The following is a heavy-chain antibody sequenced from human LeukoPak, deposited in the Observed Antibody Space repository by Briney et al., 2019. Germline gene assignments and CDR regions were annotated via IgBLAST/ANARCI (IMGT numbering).Heavy chain of an antibody. Sequence: SVKVSCKASGGTFSSYAISWVRQAPGQGLEWMGRIIPIFGIANYAQKFQGRVTITADKSTSTAYMELSSLRSEDTAVYYCARAENAWLAFDYWGQGTLVTVSS. CDR1: GGTFSSYA. V-gene: IGHV1-69*04. CDR3: ARAENAWLAFDY. J-gene: IGHJ4*02. CDR2: IIPIFGIA. D-gene: IGHD6-19*01.